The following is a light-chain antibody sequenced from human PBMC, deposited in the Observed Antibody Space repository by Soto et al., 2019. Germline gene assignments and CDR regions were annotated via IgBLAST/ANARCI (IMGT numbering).Light chain of an antibody. Sequence: EIVLTQSPATLSLSPGERATLSCRASQSVSSYLAWYQQKPGQAPRLLIYVASNTATGIPARFSGSGSGTDFTLTISSLEPEDFAVYYCQQRSNLPRTFGQGTKLEIK. V-gene: IGKV3-11*01. CDR1: QSVSSY. J-gene: IGKJ2*01. CDR2: VAS. CDR3: QQRSNLPRT.